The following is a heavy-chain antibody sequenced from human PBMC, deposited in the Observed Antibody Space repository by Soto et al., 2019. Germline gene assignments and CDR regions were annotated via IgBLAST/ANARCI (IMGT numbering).Heavy chain of an antibody. D-gene: IGHD4-17*01. CDR3: TRGSYGDYNY. Sequence: SLRLSCAVSGFTFSDHTMNWVRQAPGKGLEWVSSIDATSRYIYYVDSVKGRFTISRDNAGSSLFLQMSSLSAEDTAVYYCTRGSYGDYNYWGHGTLVTVSS. J-gene: IGHJ4*01. CDR2: IDATSRYI. CDR1: GFTFSDHT. V-gene: IGHV3-21*01.